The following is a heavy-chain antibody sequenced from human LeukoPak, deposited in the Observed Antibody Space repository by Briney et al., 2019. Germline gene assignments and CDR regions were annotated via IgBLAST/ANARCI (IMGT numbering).Heavy chain of an antibody. J-gene: IGHJ6*02. D-gene: IGHD3-3*01. Sequence: SETLSLTCTVSGGSISSGGYYWSWIRQHPGRGLEWIGYIYYSGSSYYNPSLKSRVIISVDTSKNQFSLKLRSVTAADTAVYYCARDSWSGYYNYNYGMDVWGQGTTVTVSS. CDR2: IYYSGSS. V-gene: IGHV4-30-4*08. CDR1: GGSISSGGYY. CDR3: ARDSWSGYYNYNYGMDV.